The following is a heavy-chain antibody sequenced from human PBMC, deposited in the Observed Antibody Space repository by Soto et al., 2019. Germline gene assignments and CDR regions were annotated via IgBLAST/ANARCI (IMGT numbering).Heavy chain of an antibody. V-gene: IGHV4-31*01. Sequence: QVQLQESGPGLVKPSQTLSLTCTVSGGSISSGGYCWSWIRQHPGKGLEWIGYIFYSGTTYYNPSLKIPVTISVDTYKNQFSLKLSSVTAADPAVYYCARSVDPWGQGTLVTVSS. CDR3: ARSVDP. CDR2: IFYSGTT. CDR1: GGSISSGGYC. J-gene: IGHJ5*02.